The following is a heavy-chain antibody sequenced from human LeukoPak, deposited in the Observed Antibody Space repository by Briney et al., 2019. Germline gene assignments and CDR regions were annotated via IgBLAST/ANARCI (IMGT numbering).Heavy chain of an antibody. CDR1: GFTFSSYA. V-gene: IGHV3-23*01. J-gene: IGHJ4*02. CDR3: AKIGKITMVRGVIREYFDY. Sequence: GGSLRLSCAASGFTFSSYAMSWVRQAPGKGLEWVSVISGSGGSTYYADSVKGRFTISGDNSKNTLYLQMNSLRAEDTAVYYCAKIGKITMVRGVIREYFDYWGQGTLVTVSS. D-gene: IGHD3-10*01. CDR2: ISGSGGST.